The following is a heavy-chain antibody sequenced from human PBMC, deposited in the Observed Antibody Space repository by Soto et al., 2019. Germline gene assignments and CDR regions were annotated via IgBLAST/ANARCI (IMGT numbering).Heavy chain of an antibody. CDR1: GGSFSGYY. CDR3: ARRATEKGGYGMDV. D-gene: IGHD1-26*01. V-gene: IGHV4-34*01. CDR2: INHSGST. Sequence: PSETLSLTCAVYGGSFSGYYWSWIRQPPGKGLEWIGEINHSGSTNYNPSLKSRVTISVDTSKNQFSLKLSSVTAADTAVYYCARRATEKGGYGMDVWGQGTTVTVSS. J-gene: IGHJ6*02.